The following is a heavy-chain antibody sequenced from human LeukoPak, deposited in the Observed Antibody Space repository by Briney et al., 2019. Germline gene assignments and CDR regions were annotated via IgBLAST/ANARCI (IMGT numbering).Heavy chain of an antibody. V-gene: IGHV1-2*02. Sequence: APVKVSCKTSGYTFTGYYIHWVRQGPGQGLEWMGWINPNSGGTNYAQKFQGRVTMTREMSISVVYMELSRLRSDDTAVYYCARGPFRNVDTTMVASRFDPWGQGTLVTVSS. CDR1: GYTFTGYY. CDR3: ARGPFRNVDTTMVASRFDP. J-gene: IGHJ5*02. CDR2: INPNSGGT. D-gene: IGHD5-18*01.